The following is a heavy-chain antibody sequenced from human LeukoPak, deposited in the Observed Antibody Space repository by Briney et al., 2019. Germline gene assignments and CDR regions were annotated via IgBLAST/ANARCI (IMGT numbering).Heavy chain of an antibody. J-gene: IGHJ5*01. CDR1: GFTFTNNF. D-gene: IGHD2-21*01. CDR2: IKQDGSEK. CDR3: GPYSWLDS. Sequence: GGSLRLSCAASGFTFTNNFMSWVRQVPGKGLEWVANIKQDGSEKTYADSVRGRFTISRDNSNNTLYLQMNSLRAEDTALVIPGPYSWLDSWGQGALVTVSS. V-gene: IGHV3-7*03.